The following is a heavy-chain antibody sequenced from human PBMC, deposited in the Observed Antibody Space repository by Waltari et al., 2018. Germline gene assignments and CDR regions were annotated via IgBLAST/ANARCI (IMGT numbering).Heavy chain of an antibody. Sequence: QMQLQESGPGLVKPSETLSLTCTASGGPISSSSYFWAWIRQPPGKGLEWIGSFYYGGNTYYNPSPKSRVTISVDKSKNQFYLNLSSVTTADTSVYYCAREKVAALYGMDVWGQGTTVIVSS. CDR2: FYYGGNT. J-gene: IGHJ6*02. V-gene: IGHV4-39*01. D-gene: IGHD6-25*01. CDR3: AREKVAALYGMDV. CDR1: GGPISSSSYF.